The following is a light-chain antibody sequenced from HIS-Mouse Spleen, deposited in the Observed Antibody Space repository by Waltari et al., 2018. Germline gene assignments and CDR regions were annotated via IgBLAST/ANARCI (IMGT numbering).Light chain of an antibody. CDR3: YSTDSSGNHRV. CDR2: EDS. V-gene: IGLV3-10*01. Sequence: SYALTQPPSVSVSPGQTARITCSVDALPTKYAYWYQQKSGQAPVLVIYEDSKRPSGIPERFSGSSSGTMATLTISGAQVEDEADYYCYSTDSSGNHRVFGGGTKLTVL. CDR1: ALPTKY. J-gene: IGLJ2*01.